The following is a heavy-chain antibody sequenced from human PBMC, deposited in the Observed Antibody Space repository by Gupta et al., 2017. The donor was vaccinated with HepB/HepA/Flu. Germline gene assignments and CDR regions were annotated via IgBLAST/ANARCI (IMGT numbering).Heavy chain of an antibody. D-gene: IGHD6-13*01. CDR2: ISYDGSNK. CDR3: ARVTFAGNGMDV. Sequence: QVQLVESGGGVVQPGRSLRLSCAASGFTFSSYALHWVRQAPGKGLEWVAVISYDGSNKYYAYSVKGRFTISRDNSKNTLYLQMNSLRAEDTAVYYCARVTFAGNGMDVWGQGTTVTVSS. V-gene: IGHV3-30-3*01. CDR1: GFTFSSYA. J-gene: IGHJ6*02.